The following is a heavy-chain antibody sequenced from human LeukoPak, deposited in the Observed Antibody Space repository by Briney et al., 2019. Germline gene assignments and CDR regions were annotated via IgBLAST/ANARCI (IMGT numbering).Heavy chain of an antibody. V-gene: IGHV3-74*01. J-gene: IGHJ4*02. D-gene: IGHD6-25*01. CDR3: ARRAVY. CDR1: GFTFSSNW. Sequence: GGSLRLSCAASGFTFSSNWMHWVRQAPGKGLVWVSRINEDGSTTNYADSVKGRSTIFRDNAKNTLYLQMNSLRAEDTAVYYCARRAVYWGQGTLVTVSS. CDR2: INEDGSTT.